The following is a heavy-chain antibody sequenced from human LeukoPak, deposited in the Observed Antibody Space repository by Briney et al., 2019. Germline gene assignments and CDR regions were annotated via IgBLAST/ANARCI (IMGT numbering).Heavy chain of an antibody. Sequence: SQTLSLTCAISGDSVSSNSVTWNWIRQSPSRGLEWLGRTYYRSTWYNDYAVSVRGRITVNPDTSKNQFSLKLSSVTAADTAVYYCARLYCSRTSCYVDYWGQGTLVTVSS. CDR2: TYYRSTWYN. J-gene: IGHJ4*02. CDR3: ARLYCSRTSCYVDY. CDR1: GDSVSSNSVT. D-gene: IGHD2-2*01. V-gene: IGHV6-1*01.